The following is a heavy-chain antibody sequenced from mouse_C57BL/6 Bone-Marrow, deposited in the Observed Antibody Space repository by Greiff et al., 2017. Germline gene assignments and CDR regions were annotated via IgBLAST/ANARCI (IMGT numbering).Heavy chain of an antibody. J-gene: IGHJ4*01. V-gene: IGHV5-17*01. CDR3: ARGGMVTTRGYAMDY. D-gene: IGHD2-2*01. CDR2: ISSGSSTI. Sequence: EVKLEESGGGLVKPGGSLKLSCAASGFTFSDYGMHWVRQAPEKGLEWVAYISSGSSTIYYADTVKGRFTISRDNAKNTLFLQMTSLRSADTAMYYCARGGMVTTRGYAMDYWGQGTSVTVAS. CDR1: GFTFSDYG.